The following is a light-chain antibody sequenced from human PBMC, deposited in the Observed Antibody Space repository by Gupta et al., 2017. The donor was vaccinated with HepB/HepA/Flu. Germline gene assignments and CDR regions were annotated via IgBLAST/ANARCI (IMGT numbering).Light chain of an antibody. V-gene: IGLV1-44*01. CDR2: TND. CDR1: SSNIGSST. J-gene: IGLJ1*01. CDR3: APEDDSRDGHV. Sequence: QSVLTQPPSASAAPGQRVTIFCSGSSSNIGSSTVDWYQQLPEPAPKLVIYTNDQRPSGVPDRFSGSKSGTSASLTTSGLQAEDEADYYCAPEDDSRDGHVFGAGTKLTVL.